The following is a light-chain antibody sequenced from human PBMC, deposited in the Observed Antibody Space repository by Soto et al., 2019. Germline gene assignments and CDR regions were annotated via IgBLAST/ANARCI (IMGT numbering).Light chain of an antibody. CDR1: QSISSW. J-gene: IGKJ1*01. V-gene: IGKV1-5*01. CDR2: DAS. CDR3: QQYENYWT. Sequence: DIQXTXXPXXXXXXXXDXXTITFRASQSISSWLAWYQHKPGKAPKLLIYDASNLDSGVPSRFSGSGSGTEFSLTISNLQPDDCATYYCQQYENYWTFGQGTKVDIK.